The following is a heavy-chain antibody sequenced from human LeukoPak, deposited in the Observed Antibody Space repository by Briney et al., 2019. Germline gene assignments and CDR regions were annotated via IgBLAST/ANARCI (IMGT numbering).Heavy chain of an antibody. Sequence: SETLSLTCTVSGGSISSYYWSWIRQPPGKGLEWIGYIYYSGSTNYNPSLKSRVTISVDTSKNQFSLKLSSVTAADTAVYYCARSLQYHTDYWGQGTLVTVSS. CDR2: IYYSGST. CDR1: GGSISSYY. D-gene: IGHD4-11*01. J-gene: IGHJ4*02. CDR3: ARSLQYHTDY. V-gene: IGHV4-59*01.